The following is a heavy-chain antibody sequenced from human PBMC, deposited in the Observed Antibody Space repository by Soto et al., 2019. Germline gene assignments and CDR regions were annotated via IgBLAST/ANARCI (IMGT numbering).Heavy chain of an antibody. Sequence: GSLRLSCVDSTSNLKNYAMAWVRQAPGKGLEWVSALTDTGGSTYYAASVKGRFTISRDNSRNTLFLQMDRLRVDDTAVNYCAKIKGAITFLHFDTWGQGTLVTVSS. CDR3: AKIKGAITFLHFDT. CDR2: LTDTGGST. D-gene: IGHD3-16*01. J-gene: IGHJ4*02. CDR1: TSNLKNYA. V-gene: IGHV3-23*01.